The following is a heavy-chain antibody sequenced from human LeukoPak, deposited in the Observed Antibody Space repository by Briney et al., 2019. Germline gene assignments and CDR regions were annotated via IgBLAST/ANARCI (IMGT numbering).Heavy chain of an antibody. CDR2: INSDGSST. J-gene: IGHJ4*02. CDR1: EFTFSNYW. D-gene: IGHD4-23*01. V-gene: IGHV3-74*01. Sequence: GGSLRLSCAASEFTFSNYWMPWVRQAPGKGLVRVSRINSDGSSTAYADSVKGRFTISRDNAKNTLYLQMNSLRAEDTAVYYCASAGHDYSGDFFDYWGQGTLVTVSS. CDR3: ASAGHDYSGDFFDY.